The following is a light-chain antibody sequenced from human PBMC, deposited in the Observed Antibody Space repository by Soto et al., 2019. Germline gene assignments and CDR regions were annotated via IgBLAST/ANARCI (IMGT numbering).Light chain of an antibody. CDR3: QQYGSSPPYT. CDR2: GSS. V-gene: IGKV3-20*01. J-gene: IGKJ2*01. CDR1: QSVSNNY. Sequence: EVVLTQSPGTLSLSPGERATLSCRASQSVSNNYFAWYQQKPGQAPRLLIFGSSDRATGIPDRFSGSGSGTDVTLPISRLEPEDFAVYYCQQYGSSPPYTFGQGTKLEIK.